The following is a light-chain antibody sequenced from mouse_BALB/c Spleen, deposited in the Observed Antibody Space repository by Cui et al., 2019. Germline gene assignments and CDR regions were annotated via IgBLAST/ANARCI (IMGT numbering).Light chain of an antibody. V-gene: IGKV4-68*01. CDR3: QQWSSNPLT. J-gene: IGKJ4*01. CDR1: SSVSY. Sequence: QIVLTQSPALMSASPGEKVTMTCSASSSVSYMYWYQQKPRSSPKPWIYLTSNLAPGVPARFSGSGSGTSYALTISSMEAEDAATYYCQQWSSNPLTFGSGTKLEIK. CDR2: LTS.